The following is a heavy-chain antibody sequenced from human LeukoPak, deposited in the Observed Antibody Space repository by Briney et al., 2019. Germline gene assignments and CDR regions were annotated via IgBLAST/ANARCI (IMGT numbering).Heavy chain of an antibody. CDR1: GYTFTSYD. CDR3: ARAARQGQQWLVDY. CDR2: MNPNSGNT. V-gene: IGHV1-8*01. D-gene: IGHD6-19*01. J-gene: IGHJ4*02. Sequence: ASVKVSCKASGYTFTSYDINWVRQAPGQGLEWMGWMNPNSGNTGYAQKFQGRVTMTRNTSISTAYMELSSLRSEDTAVYYCARAARQGQQWLVDYWGQGTLVTVSS.